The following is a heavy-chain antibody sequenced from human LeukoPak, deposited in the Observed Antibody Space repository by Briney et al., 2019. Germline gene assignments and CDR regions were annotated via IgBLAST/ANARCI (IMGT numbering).Heavy chain of an antibody. CDR3: ARVGGGYSYGWVY. J-gene: IGHJ4*02. D-gene: IGHD5-18*01. CDR1: GFTFSSYS. Sequence: GGSLRLSCAASGFTFSSYSINWVRQAPGKGLEWVSSITSGSSSIYYAGSVKGRFTISRDNAKNSLYLQMNSLRAEDTAVYYCARVGGGYSYGWVYWGQGTLVTVSS. CDR2: ITSGSSSI. V-gene: IGHV3-21*04.